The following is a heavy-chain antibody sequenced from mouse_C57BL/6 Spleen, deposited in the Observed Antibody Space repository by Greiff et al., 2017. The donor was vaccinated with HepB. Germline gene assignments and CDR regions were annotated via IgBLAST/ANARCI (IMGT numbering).Heavy chain of an antibody. D-gene: IGHD2-5*01. CDR2: INYDGSST. CDR1: GFTFSDYY. CDR3: ARERSNSGAMDY. V-gene: IGHV5-16*01. Sequence: EVKLVESEGGLVQPGSSMKLSCTASGFTFSDYYMAWVRQVPEKGLEWVANINYDGSSTYYLDSLKSRFTISRDNAKNILYLQMSSLKSDDTATYYCARERSNSGAMDYWGQGTSVTVSS. J-gene: IGHJ4*01.